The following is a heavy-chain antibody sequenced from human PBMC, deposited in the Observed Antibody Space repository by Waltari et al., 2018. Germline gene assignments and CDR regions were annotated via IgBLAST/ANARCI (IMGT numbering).Heavy chain of an antibody. CDR3: ARAPYSKDIVVVVVLDY. CDR2: INPRGGST. Sequence: QVQLVQSGAEVKKPGASVKVSCKASGYTFTSYYMHWVRQAPGQGLEWMGIINPRGGSTSYAQKFQGRVTMTRDTSTSTVYMELSSLRSEDAAVYYCARAPYSKDIVVVVVLDYWGQGTLVTVSS. J-gene: IGHJ4*02. CDR1: GYTFTSYY. D-gene: IGHD2-15*01. V-gene: IGHV1-46*01.